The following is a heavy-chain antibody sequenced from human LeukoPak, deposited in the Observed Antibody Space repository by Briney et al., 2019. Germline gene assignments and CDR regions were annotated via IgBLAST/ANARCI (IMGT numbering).Heavy chain of an antibody. V-gene: IGHV4-59*01. CDR1: GGSISSYY. D-gene: IGHD5-24*01. CDR2: IYYSGST. Sequence: PSETLSLTCTVSGGSISSYYWSWIRQPPGKGLEWIGYIYYSGSTNYNPSLKSRVTISVDTSKNQFSLKLSSVTAADTVVYYCARGGDGYNQNYYYYYMDVWGKGTTVTISS. J-gene: IGHJ6*03. CDR3: ARGGDGYNQNYYYYYMDV.